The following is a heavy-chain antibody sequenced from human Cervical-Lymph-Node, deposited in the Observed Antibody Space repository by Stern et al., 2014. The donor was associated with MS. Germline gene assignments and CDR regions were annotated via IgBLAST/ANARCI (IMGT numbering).Heavy chain of an antibody. J-gene: IGHJ6*02. CDR3: ARELSGMYGMDV. Sequence: QVQLQESGPGLVKPSQTLSLTCTVSGGSINNGDYYWSWVRPHPGKGLEWLGYIYYSGATYYNPSLKVRLTISVDTSKRHFSLKLTSVTAADTAVYYCARELSGMYGMDVWGQGTTVTVSS. CDR2: IYYSGAT. V-gene: IGHV4-31*03. D-gene: IGHD1-1*01. CDR1: GGSINNGDYY.